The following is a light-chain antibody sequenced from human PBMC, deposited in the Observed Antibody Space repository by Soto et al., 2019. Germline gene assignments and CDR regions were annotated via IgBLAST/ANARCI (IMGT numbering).Light chain of an antibody. CDR2: EVS. CDR3: QHYSGDRAT. Sequence: DIQMTQSPSSLPASVGDKVTVTCRASQSIRGYLNWYQHKPGKAPNLLIYEVSTLHSGVPSRFSGSGSGTEFTLTISSLRPDDFATYYCQHYSGDRATFGQGTKVDIK. J-gene: IGKJ1*01. CDR1: QSIRGY. V-gene: IGKV1-5*03.